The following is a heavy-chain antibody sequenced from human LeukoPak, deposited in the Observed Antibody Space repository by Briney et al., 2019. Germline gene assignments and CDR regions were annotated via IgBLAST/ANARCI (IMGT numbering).Heavy chain of an antibody. D-gene: IGHD3-16*01. J-gene: IGHJ4*02. V-gene: IGHV4-31*03. CDR1: GGSISSGGYF. CDR3: ARDPSVMITFGGAPI. CDR2: IYYSGST. Sequence: SETLSLTCTVSGGSISSGGYFWSWIRQHPGKGLEWIGYIYYSGSTYYNPSLKSRVSISVDTSKNQFSLKLSSVTAADTAVYCCARDPSVMITFGGAPIWGQGTLVTVSS.